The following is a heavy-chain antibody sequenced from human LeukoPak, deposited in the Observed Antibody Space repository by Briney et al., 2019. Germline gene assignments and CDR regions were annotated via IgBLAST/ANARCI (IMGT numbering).Heavy chain of an antibody. V-gene: IGHV4-59*01. CDR3: ARVMVNNWFDP. J-gene: IGHJ5*02. CDR1: GGSINSYY. CDR2: IYYSGST. Sequence: SETLSLTCTVSGGSINSYYWSWIRQPPGKGLELIGYIYYSGSTNYDPSLKSRVTISVDTSKNQFSLKLSSVTTADTAVYYCARVMVNNWFDPWGQGTLVTVSS. D-gene: IGHD2-8*01.